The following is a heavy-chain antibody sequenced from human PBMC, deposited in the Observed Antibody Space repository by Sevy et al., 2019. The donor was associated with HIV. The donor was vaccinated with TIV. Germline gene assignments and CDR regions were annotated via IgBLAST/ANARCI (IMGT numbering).Heavy chain of an antibody. Sequence: ASVKVSCKASGYTFTSYGISWVRQAPGQGLEWMGWTSAYNGNTNYAQNLQGRVTMTTDTSTSTAYMELRSLRSDDTAVYYCARDIEAKLWFGDSSAAYGGQGTLVTVSS. CDR1: GYTFTSYG. D-gene: IGHD3-10*01. CDR3: ARDIEAKLWFGDSSAAY. V-gene: IGHV1-18*01. CDR2: TSAYNGNT. J-gene: IGHJ4*02.